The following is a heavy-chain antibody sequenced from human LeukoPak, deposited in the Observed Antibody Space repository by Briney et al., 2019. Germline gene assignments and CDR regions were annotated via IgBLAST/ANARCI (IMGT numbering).Heavy chain of an antibody. CDR2: IYYSGST. CDR1: GGSISTYY. J-gene: IGHJ4*02. D-gene: IGHD2-2*01. Sequence: SETLSLTCTVSGGSISTYYWSWIRQPPGKGLEWIGYIYYSGSTNYNPSLKSRVTISVDTSKNQFSLKLSSVTAADAAVYYCARHRPHIVVVPAANPDFDYWGQGTLVTVSS. CDR3: ARHRPHIVVVPAANPDFDY. V-gene: IGHV4-59*08.